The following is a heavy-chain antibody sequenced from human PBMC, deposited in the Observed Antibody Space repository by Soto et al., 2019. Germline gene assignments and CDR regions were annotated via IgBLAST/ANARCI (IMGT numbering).Heavy chain of an antibody. Sequence: QITLKESGPTLVKPTQTLTLTCAFSGFSLNTKTVGVGWIRQPPGKALVWLALIYWDDDKGYSPSLKNRLTITNDTSKNQVVLTMTNKDPVDTATYYCAHRRGITLVRGAVMRRDYFDYWRQGTLVTVSP. V-gene: IGHV2-5*02. D-gene: IGHD3-10*01. CDR1: GFSLNTKTVG. J-gene: IGHJ4*02. CDR3: AHRRGITLVRGAVMRRDYFDY. CDR2: IYWDDDK.